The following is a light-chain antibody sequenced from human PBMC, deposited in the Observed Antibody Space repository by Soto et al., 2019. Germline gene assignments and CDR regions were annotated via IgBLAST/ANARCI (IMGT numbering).Light chain of an antibody. CDR1: QSVNNKY. CDR3: QQYGSAPWT. J-gene: IGKJ1*01. CDR2: GAT. V-gene: IGKV3-20*01. Sequence: EIVLTQSPGTLSLSPGERATISCRASQSVNNKYLAWYQQKVGQPPRLLIYGATNRDRGISDRFGGSGSGTDFTLTVSILEPEDFAVYHCQQYGSAPWTFGQGTKV.